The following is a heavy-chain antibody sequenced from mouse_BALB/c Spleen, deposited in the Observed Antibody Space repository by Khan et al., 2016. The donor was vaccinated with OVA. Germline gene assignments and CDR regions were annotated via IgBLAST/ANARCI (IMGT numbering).Heavy chain of an antibody. CDR2: IDPPNGNT. D-gene: IGHD2-5*01. Sequence: VQLQQSGAGLVKSGATVTLTCTASGLNIKDTYMHWLKQWPEQGLEWIGRIDPPNGNTKYDPKFQGKATITADTSTHKAYLQLSSLTAEDTAAYECARMSSKWGQGPPPPVSS. J-gene: IGHJ2*01. CDR3: ARMSSK. CDR1: GLNIKDTY. V-gene: IGHV14-3*02.